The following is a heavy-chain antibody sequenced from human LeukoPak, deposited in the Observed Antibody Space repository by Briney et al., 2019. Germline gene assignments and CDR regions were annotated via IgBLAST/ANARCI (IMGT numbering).Heavy chain of an antibody. D-gene: IGHD6-19*01. Sequence: PGGSLRLSCAASGFTFSSYSMNWVRQAPGKGLEWVSSISSSSSYIYYADSVKGRFTISRDNAKNSLYLQMNSLRAEDTAVYYCARVSFALDSSGHWGQGTLVTVSS. CDR1: GFTFSSYS. V-gene: IGHV3-21*01. J-gene: IGHJ4*02. CDR2: ISSSSSYI. CDR3: ARVSFALDSSGH.